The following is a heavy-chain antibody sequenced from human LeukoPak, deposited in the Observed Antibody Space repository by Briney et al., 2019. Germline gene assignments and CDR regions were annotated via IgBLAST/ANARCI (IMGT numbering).Heavy chain of an antibody. J-gene: IGHJ4*02. Sequence: GGSLRLSCAASGFTFSSHAIHWVRQAPGKGLEWVAVISYDGSNKYYADSVKGRFTISRDDSKNTLYLQMNSLRAEDTAVYYCARTKTGYSSGWSGDLDYWGQGTVVTVSS. CDR3: ARTKTGYSSGWSGDLDY. D-gene: IGHD6-19*01. V-gene: IGHV3-30*04. CDR2: ISYDGSNK. CDR1: GFTFSSHA.